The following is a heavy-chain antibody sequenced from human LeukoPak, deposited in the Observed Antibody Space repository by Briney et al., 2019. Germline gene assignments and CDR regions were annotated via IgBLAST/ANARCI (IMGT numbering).Heavy chain of an antibody. CDR1: RFTFSSYA. J-gene: IGHJ4*02. CDR2: ISDNGGGT. Sequence: GGSLRLSCAASRFTFSSYAVSWVRQAPGKGLEWVSAISDNGGGTYYAISVKGRFTISRDNSKNTLYLQMNSLRAEDTAVYYCGKEVERHFDLKYWGQGTLVTVSS. CDR3: GKEVERHFDLKY. V-gene: IGHV3-23*01.